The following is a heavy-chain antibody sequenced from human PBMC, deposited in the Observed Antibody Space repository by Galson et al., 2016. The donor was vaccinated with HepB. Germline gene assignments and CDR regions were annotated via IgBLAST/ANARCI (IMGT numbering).Heavy chain of an antibody. V-gene: IGHV3-7*03. J-gene: IGHJ1*01. CDR1: GFTFSRFW. D-gene: IGHD6-19*01. Sequence: SLRLSCAASGFTFSRFWMNWVRQAPGKGLEWVASIKEDGSKTFYVDSVKGRFTMSGENVEESVSLQMNSLRAEDTAVYYCAKYGDEAGWNFHHWGQGTLVTVSS. CDR2: IKEDGSKT. CDR3: AKYGDEAGWNFHH.